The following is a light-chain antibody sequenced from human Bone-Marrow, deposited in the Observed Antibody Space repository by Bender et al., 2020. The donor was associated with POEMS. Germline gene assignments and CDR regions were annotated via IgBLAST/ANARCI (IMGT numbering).Light chain of an antibody. V-gene: IGLV2-23*01. CDR2: EGS. CDR1: SSDVGAYNL. Sequence: QSALTQPASVSGSPGQSITISCTGASSDVGAYNLVSWYQQHPGKAPKLMIYEGSKRPSGVSNRFSGSTSGNTASLTISGLRAEDEADYYCCSYAGRSTCVFGGGTKLTVL. CDR3: CSYAGRSTCV. J-gene: IGLJ2*01.